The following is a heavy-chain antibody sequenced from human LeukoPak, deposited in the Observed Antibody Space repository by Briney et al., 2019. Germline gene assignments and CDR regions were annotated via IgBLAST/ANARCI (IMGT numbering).Heavy chain of an antibody. Sequence: PGGSLRLSCVASGFTFSSHGMSWVRQAPGKGLEWVSGIIPSGHTTYYADSVRGRFTISRDNSRNTVYLQMNSLRAEDTAVYYCARVKIAAAGTLDAFDIWGQGTMVTVSS. D-gene: IGHD6-13*01. CDR3: ARVKIAAAGTLDAFDI. CDR2: IIPSGHTT. CDR1: GFTFSSHG. V-gene: IGHV3-23*01. J-gene: IGHJ3*02.